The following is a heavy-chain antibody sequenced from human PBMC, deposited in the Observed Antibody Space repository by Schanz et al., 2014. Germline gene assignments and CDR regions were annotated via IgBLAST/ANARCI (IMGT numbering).Heavy chain of an antibody. Sequence: QVQLVQSGAEVRKPGASVKVSCKASGYTFTSYDINWVRLATGQGLEWMGWMNANSGNTGYAQKFQGRVTITRDTSASTAYMELSSLTPDDTAVYYCARDQAFYYESRDLRYWGQRALVTVSP. CDR2: MNANSGNT. J-gene: IGHJ4*02. V-gene: IGHV1-8*01. CDR1: GYTFTSYD. D-gene: IGHD3-16*01. CDR3: ARDQAFYYESRDLRY.